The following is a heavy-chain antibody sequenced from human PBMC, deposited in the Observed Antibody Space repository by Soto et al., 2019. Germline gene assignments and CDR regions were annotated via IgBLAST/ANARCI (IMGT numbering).Heavy chain of an antibody. CDR2: IIPIFGTT. Sequence: QVHLVQSGAEVKKPGSSVNVSCKASGGTFSNYAITWVRQAPGQGLEWVGRIIPIFGTTNVAQKFQGRVTITADESTPTAHLELSGLRSDDTAVYYWAKDGGADGYFGNWLDPGGQGTLVTVSS. CDR1: GGTFSNYA. J-gene: IGHJ5*02. V-gene: IGHV1-69*15. CDR3: AKDGGADGYFGNWLDP. D-gene: IGHD5-12*01.